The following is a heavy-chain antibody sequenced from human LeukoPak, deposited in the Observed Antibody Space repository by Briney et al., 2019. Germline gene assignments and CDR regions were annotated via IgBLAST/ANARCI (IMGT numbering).Heavy chain of an antibody. V-gene: IGHV3-30*18. J-gene: IGHJ4*02. D-gene: IGHD3-16*01. CDR1: GFTLTSYG. CDR2: ISYDGSNK. CDR3: ANLVNY. Sequence: GGSRRPSCAVFGFTLTSYGMHWVRQAPGKGLEWVAVISYDGSNKYYADSVKGRFTISRDNSKNTLYLRMNRLRAEGTAVYYCANLVNYWGKGTLVTVS.